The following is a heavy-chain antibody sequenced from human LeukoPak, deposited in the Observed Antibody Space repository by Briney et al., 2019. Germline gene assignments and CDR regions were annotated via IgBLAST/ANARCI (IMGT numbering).Heavy chain of an antibody. CDR3: AREGPVTAMGFDI. J-gene: IGHJ3*02. CDR1: EGTFSSYA. V-gene: IGHV1-69*06. D-gene: IGHD2-21*02. CDR2: IIPIFGTA. Sequence: SVKVSCKASEGTFSSYAISWVRQAPGQGLEWMGGIIPIFGTANYAQKFQGRVTITADKSTSTAYMELSSLRSEDTAVYYCAREGPVTAMGFDIWGQGTMVTVSS.